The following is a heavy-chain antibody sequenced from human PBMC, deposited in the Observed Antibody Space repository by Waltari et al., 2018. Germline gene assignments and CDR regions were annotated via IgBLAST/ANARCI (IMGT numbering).Heavy chain of an antibody. CDR3: ARGYYGDFTLDY. CDR1: GYRFTLHY. CDR2: INPNSGGT. V-gene: IGHV1-2*02. D-gene: IGHD4-17*01. J-gene: IGHJ4*02. Sequence: QVQLVQSGAAVKKPGASVKVSCKAYGYRFTLHYIHWVRQAPGQGLEGMGWINPNSGGTNYAQKFQGRVTMTRDTSISTAYMEVSRLRSDDTAVYYCARGYYGDFTLDYWGQGTLVTVSS.